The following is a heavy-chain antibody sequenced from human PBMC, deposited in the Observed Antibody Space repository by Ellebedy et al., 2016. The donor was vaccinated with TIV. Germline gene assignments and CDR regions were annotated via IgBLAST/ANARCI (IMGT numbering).Heavy chain of an antibody. Sequence: ESLKISXAASGFTFSSYAMSWGRQAPGKGLEWVSAISGSGGSTYYADSVKGRFTISRDNSKNTLYLQMNSLRAEDTAVYYCATGIVVVPATRDAFDIWGQGTMVTVSS. V-gene: IGHV3-23*01. D-gene: IGHD2-2*01. CDR2: ISGSGGST. CDR1: GFTFSSYA. CDR3: ATGIVVVPATRDAFDI. J-gene: IGHJ3*02.